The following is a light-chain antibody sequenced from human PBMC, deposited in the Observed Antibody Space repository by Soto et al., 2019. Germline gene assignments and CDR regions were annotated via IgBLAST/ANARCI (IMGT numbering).Light chain of an antibody. J-gene: IGKJ4*01. CDR1: QSVSSN. V-gene: IGKV3-15*01. Sequence: EIVMTQSPATLSVSPGEGATLSCRASQSVSSNLAWYQQRPGQAPTLLIYDASTRATGIPARFSGSGSGTEFALAISSIQSEDFAVYFCQHYNERPLTFGGWTMVEIK. CDR3: QHYNERPLT. CDR2: DAS.